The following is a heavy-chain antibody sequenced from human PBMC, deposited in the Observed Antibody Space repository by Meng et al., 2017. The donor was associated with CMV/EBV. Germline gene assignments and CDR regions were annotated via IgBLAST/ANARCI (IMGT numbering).Heavy chain of an antibody. CDR3: ARGRGITVTTPFDY. Sequence: SVTVSCQASVGTFRSYAISWVRQAPGQGLEWMGGIIPILGIANYAQKFQGRVTITADKSTSTAYMELSSLRSEDTAVYYCARGRGITVTTPFDYWGQGTLVTVSS. D-gene: IGHD4-17*01. V-gene: IGHV1-69*10. CDR2: IIPILGIA. CDR1: VGTFRSYA. J-gene: IGHJ4*02.